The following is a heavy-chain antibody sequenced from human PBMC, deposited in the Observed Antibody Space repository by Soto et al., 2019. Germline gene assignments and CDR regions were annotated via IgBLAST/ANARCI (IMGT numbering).Heavy chain of an antibody. Sequence: GESLNISCKGSGYSFTSYWISWVRQLPGKGLEWMGRIDPSDSYINYSPSFQGHVTISADKSISTAYLQWSSLKASDTAMYYCARRTVGSSGYYADYWGQGTLVTVSS. D-gene: IGHD3-22*01. CDR3: ARRTVGSSGYYADY. J-gene: IGHJ4*02. V-gene: IGHV5-10-1*01. CDR1: GYSFTSYW. CDR2: IDPSDSYI.